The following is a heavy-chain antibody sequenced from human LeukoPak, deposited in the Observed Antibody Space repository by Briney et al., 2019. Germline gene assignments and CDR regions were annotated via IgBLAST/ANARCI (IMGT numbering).Heavy chain of an antibody. D-gene: IGHD2-15*01. CDR2: IYYSGST. V-gene: IGHV4-59*01. CDR1: GGSISSYY. Sequence: SETLSLTCTVSGGSISSYYWSWIRQPPGKGLEWIGYIYYSGSTNYNPSLKSRVTISVDTSKNQFSLKLSSVTAADTAVYYCARDRRYCSGGSCYSVWGQGTLVTVSS. J-gene: IGHJ4*02. CDR3: ARDRRYCSGGSCYSV.